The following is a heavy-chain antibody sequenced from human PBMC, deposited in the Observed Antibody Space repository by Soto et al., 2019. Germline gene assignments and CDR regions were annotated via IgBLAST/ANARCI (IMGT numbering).Heavy chain of an antibody. J-gene: IGHJ6*03. V-gene: IGHV1-18*01. CDR1: GYTFTSYG. D-gene: IGHD3-9*01. Sequence: ASVKVSCKASGYTFTSYGISWVRQAPGQGLEWMGWISAYNGSTNYAQKLQGRVTMTTDTSTSTAYMELRSLRSDDTAVYYCARGYYDILTGYFAPDYYYMDVWGKGTTVTVSS. CDR2: ISAYNGST. CDR3: ARGYYDILTGYFAPDYYYMDV.